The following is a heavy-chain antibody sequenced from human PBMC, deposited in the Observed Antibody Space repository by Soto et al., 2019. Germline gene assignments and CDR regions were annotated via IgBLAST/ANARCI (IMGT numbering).Heavy chain of an antibody. CDR2: IYYSGST. Sequence: QVQLQESGPGLVKPSQTLSLTCTVSGGSISSGGYYWSWIRRHPGKGLEWIGYIYYSGSTYYNPSLKSRVTISVDTSKNQFSLKLSSVTAADTAVYYCARARGFDYGGNSGFNDYWGQGTLVTVSS. V-gene: IGHV4-31*03. CDR3: ARARGFDYGGNSGFNDY. J-gene: IGHJ4*02. CDR1: GGSISSGGYY. D-gene: IGHD4-17*01.